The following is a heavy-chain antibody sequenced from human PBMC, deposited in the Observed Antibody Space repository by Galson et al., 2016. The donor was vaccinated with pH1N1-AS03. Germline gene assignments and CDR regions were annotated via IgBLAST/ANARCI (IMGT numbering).Heavy chain of an antibody. J-gene: IGHJ6*02. Sequence: PALVKPTQTLTLTCAISGFSLTTSGMCVNWIRQPPGKALEWLARIDWDDDKYFCTSLKTRLTISRETSKNHVVLTLTNMDPEDTGTYYCARGIRPYYYAMDVWGQGTTVTVSS. D-gene: IGHD3-3*02. V-gene: IGHV2-70*11. CDR2: IDWDDDK. CDR3: ARGIRPYYYAMDV. CDR1: GFSLTTSGMC.